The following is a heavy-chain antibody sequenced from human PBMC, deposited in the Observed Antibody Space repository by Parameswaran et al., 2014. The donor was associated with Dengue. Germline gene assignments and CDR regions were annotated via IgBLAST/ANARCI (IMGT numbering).Heavy chain of an antibody. D-gene: IGHD3-22*01. Sequence: WVRQAPGQGLEWMGGISPMFGTRNYAQKFQGRVTITADESTSTGYMELTSLRSEDTAVYYCARLAGFYYDASGYSDHFDHWGQGTPVTVSS. J-gene: IGHJ4*02. CDR3: ARLAGFYYDASGYSDHFDH. CDR2: ISPMFGTR. V-gene: IGHV1-69*01.